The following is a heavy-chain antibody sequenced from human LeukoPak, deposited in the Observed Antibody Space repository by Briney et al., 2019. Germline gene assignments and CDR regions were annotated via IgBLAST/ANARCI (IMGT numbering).Heavy chain of an antibody. CDR3: ATGAIVGATLRDNWFDP. Sequence: ASVKVSCKVSGYTLTELSMHWVRPAPGKGREGMGGFEHEDGETIYAQKCQGRVTMTEDTSTDTAYMELSSLRSQDTAVYYCATGAIVGATLRDNWFDPWGQGTLVTVSS. V-gene: IGHV1-24*01. J-gene: IGHJ5*02. D-gene: IGHD1-26*01. CDR2: FEHEDGET. CDR1: GYTLTELS.